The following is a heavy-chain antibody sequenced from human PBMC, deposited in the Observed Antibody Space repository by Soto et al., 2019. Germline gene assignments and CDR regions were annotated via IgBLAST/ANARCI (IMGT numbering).Heavy chain of an antibody. D-gene: IGHD1-1*01. Sequence: SGGSLRLSCAASGFTFSSYGMHWVRQAPGKGLEWVAVISYDGSNKDYADSVKGRFTISRDNSKNTLYLQMNSLRAEDTAVYYCAKDRGPLERYTYYYYGMDVWGQGTTVSVSS. CDR3: AKDRGPLERYTYYYYGMDV. V-gene: IGHV3-30*18. CDR2: ISYDGSNK. J-gene: IGHJ6*02. CDR1: GFTFSSYG.